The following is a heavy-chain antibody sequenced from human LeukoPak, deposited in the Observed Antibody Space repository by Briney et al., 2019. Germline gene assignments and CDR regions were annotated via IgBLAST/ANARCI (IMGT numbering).Heavy chain of an antibody. J-gene: IGHJ5*01. Sequence: SETLSLTCTVSGDSISRYYWSWIRQPPGKGLEWIGYINYSGSTNYKPSLKSRVTISADTSKTQFYLKLTSVTAADKAVYYCARHMAVTSTGFDSWGQGILVTVSS. D-gene: IGHD6-19*01. V-gene: IGHV4-59*08. CDR1: GDSISRYY. CDR2: INYSGST. CDR3: ARHMAVTSTGFDS.